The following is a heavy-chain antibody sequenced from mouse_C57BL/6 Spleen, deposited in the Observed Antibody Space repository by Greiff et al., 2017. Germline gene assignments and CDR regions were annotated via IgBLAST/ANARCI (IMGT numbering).Heavy chain of an antibody. CDR1: GFTFSSYA. CDR2: ISDGGSYT. CDR3: ARDSGYYGSSNYFDY. Sequence: EVQLVESGGGLVKPGGSLKLSCAASGFTFSSYAMSCVRQTPEKRLEWVATISDGGSYTYSPDNVKGRFTISRDTAKNNLYLQMSHLKAEDTAMYYCARDSGYYGSSNYFDYWGQGTTLTVSS. D-gene: IGHD1-1*01. J-gene: IGHJ2*01. V-gene: IGHV5-4*01.